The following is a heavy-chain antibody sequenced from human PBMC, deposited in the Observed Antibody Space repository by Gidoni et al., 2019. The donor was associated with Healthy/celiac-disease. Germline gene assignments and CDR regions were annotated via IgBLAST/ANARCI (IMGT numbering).Heavy chain of an antibody. V-gene: IGHV4-59*08. CDR1: GGSISSDY. J-gene: IGHJ4*02. CDR3: ARHFNWGMVFDY. Sequence: QVQLQESGPGLVKPSETLSLPCTVSGGSISSDYWSWIRQPPGKGLEWIGYIYYSGSTNYNPSLKSRVTISVDTSKNQFSLKLSSGTAADTAVYYCARHFNWGMVFDYWGQGTLVTVSS. CDR2: IYYSGST. D-gene: IGHD7-27*01.